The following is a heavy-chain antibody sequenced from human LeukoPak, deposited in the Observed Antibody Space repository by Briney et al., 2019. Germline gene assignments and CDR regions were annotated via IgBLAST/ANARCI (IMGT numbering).Heavy chain of an antibody. CDR2: INTNTGNP. D-gene: IGHD1-1*01. V-gene: IGHV7-4-1*02. J-gene: IGHJ4*02. CDR3: ARGSSRVGGVQHDY. Sequence: ASVKVSCKATGYTFTSYAMNWVRQAPGQGLEWMGWINTNTGNPTYAQGFTGRFVFSLDTSVSTAYLQISSLKAEDTAVYYCARGSSRVGGVQHDYWGQGTLVTVSS. CDR1: GYTFTSYA.